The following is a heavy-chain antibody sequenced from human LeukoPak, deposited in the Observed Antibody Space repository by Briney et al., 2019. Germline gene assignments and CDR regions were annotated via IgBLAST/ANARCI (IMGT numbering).Heavy chain of an antibody. Sequence: GGSLRLSCSASGFTFSDYYMSWIRQAPGKGLEWVSYISSSGSTIYYADSVKGRFTISRDNAKNSLYLQMNSLRAEDTAVYYCARGPPYYDFWSGYPRGGQGTLVTVSS. CDR2: ISSSGSTI. J-gene: IGHJ4*02. CDR3: ARGPPYYDFWSGYPR. CDR1: GFTFSDYY. D-gene: IGHD3-3*01. V-gene: IGHV3-11*01.